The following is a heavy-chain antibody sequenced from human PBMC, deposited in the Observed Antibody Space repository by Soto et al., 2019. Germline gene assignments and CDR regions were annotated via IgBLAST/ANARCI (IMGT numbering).Heavy chain of an antibody. CDR2: ISWNRGSI. D-gene: IGHD2-8*01. V-gene: IGHV3-9*01. CDR3: AEDRQPDGLWPFDH. J-gene: IGHJ4*02. Sequence: PGGSLRLSCAASGFTFDDYAMHWVRQAPGKGLEWVSGISWNRGSIGYADSVKGRFTISRDNSNNSLYLQMHSLRVEDTAVYYCAEDRQPDGLWPFDHWGQGTLVTVSS. CDR1: GFTFDDYA.